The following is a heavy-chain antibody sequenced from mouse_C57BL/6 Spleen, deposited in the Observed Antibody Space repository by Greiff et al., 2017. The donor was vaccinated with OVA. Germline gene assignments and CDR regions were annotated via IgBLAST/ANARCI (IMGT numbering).Heavy chain of an antibody. CDR3: ARHPHYYGSSYFDY. D-gene: IGHD1-1*01. V-gene: IGHV5-9*01. Sequence: EVKLMESGGGLVKPGGSLKLSCAASGFTFSSYTMSWVRQTPEKRLEWVATISGGGGNTYYPDSVKGRFTISRDNAKNTLYLQMSSLRSEDTALYYCARHPHYYGSSYFDYWGQGTTLTVSS. CDR2: ISGGGGNT. CDR1: GFTFSSYT. J-gene: IGHJ2*01.